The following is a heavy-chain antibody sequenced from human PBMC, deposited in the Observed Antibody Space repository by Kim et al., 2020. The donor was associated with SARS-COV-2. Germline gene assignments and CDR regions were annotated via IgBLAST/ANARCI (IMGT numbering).Heavy chain of an antibody. D-gene: IGHD3-10*01. CDR2: IYYSGST. CDR1: GGSISSSSYY. V-gene: IGHV4-39*07. J-gene: IGHJ4*02. CDR3: ARESVRGVEGFDY. Sequence: SETLSLTCTVSGGSISSSSYYWGWIRQPPGKGLEWIGSIYYSGSTYYNPSLKSRVTISVDTSKNQFSLKLSSVTAADTAVYYCARESVRGVEGFDYWGQG.